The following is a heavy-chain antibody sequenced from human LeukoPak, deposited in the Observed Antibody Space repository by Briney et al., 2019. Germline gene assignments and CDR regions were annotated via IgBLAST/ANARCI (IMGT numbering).Heavy chain of an antibody. D-gene: IGHD3-22*01. V-gene: IGHV3-11*04. J-gene: IGHJ4*02. CDR3: ARDGHYYYDSSGSLVDY. Sequence: GGSLRLSCAASGFTFSSYAMSSIRQAPGKGLEWVSYISSSGSTIYYADSVKGRFTTSRENAKNSLYLQMNSLRAEDTAVYYCARDGHYYYDSSGSLVDYWGQGTLVTVSS. CDR1: GFTFSSYA. CDR2: ISSSGSTI.